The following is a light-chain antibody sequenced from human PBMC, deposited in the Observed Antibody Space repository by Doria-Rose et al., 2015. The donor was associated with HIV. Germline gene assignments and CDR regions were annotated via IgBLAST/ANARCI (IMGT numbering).Light chain of an antibody. Sequence: DIRVTQSPESLGMSLGERATLNCKPNQSLLYTSKNYLAWYQQKPGQPPKLLIYWASTRQSGVPAQFSGSGSGTDFTLTISSLEAEDVAVYYCQQYYDTPSFGPGTTVDIK. J-gene: IGKJ3*01. CDR3: QQYYDTPS. V-gene: IGKV4-1*01. CDR1: QSLLYTSKNY. CDR2: WAS.